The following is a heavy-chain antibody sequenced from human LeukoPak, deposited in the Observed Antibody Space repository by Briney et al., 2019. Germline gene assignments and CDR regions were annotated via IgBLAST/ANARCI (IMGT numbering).Heavy chain of an antibody. CDR2: IYNSGST. V-gene: IGHV3-53*01. CDR3: ANGGVDKQFDY. D-gene: IGHD3-3*01. J-gene: IGHJ4*02. Sequence: PGGSLRLSCAASGFTVGYNYMTWVRQAPGKGLEWVAAIYNSGSTYYADSVKGRFTISRDNSKNTMYLQMNSLRAEDTAVYYWANGGVDKQFDYWAQETLVTVSS. CDR1: GFTVGYNY.